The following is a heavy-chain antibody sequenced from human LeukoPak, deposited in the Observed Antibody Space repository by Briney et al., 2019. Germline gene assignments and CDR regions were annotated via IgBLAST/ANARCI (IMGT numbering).Heavy chain of an antibody. D-gene: IGHD6-19*01. CDR1: GFTFSSYA. J-gene: IGHJ4*02. Sequence: PGGSLRLSCAVSGFTFSSYAMSWVRQAPGKGLEWVSSISHSGGSTYYADSVRGRFTISRDNSKNTLSLQMNSLRAEDTAVYYGARGYNSGWYYFDFWGQGALVTVSS. V-gene: IGHV3-23*01. CDR2: ISHSGGST. CDR3: ARGYNSGWYYFDF.